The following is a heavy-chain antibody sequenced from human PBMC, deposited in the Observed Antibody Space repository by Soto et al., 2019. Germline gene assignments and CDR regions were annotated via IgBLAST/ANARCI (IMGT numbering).Heavy chain of an antibody. Sequence: GGSLRLSCDTSGFTFSNYVMTWVRQAPGRGLEWVSSISGSGDGRSYADSVKGRFTISRDNAKNPLYLQMNSLRAEDTAVYYCARWVEGYGDLYFDYWGQGTLVTVSS. CDR3: ARWVEGYGDLYFDY. CDR2: ISGSGDGR. J-gene: IGHJ4*02. D-gene: IGHD4-17*01. CDR1: GFTFSNYV. V-gene: IGHV3-21*01.